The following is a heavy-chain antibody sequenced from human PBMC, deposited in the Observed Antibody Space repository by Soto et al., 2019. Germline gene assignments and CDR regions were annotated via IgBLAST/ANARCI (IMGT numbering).Heavy chain of an antibody. CDR2: ISSSSSYI. V-gene: IGHV3-21*01. D-gene: IGHD3-3*01. CDR1: GFTFSSYS. Sequence: EVQLVESGGGLVKPGGSLRLSCAASGFTFSSYSMNWVRQAPGKGLEWVSSISSSSSYIYYADSVKGRFTISRDNAKNSLYLQMNSLRAEDTAVYYCARRQTYYDFWSGYYTNYYYYGMVVWGQGTTVTVSS. J-gene: IGHJ6*02. CDR3: ARRQTYYDFWSGYYTNYYYYGMVV.